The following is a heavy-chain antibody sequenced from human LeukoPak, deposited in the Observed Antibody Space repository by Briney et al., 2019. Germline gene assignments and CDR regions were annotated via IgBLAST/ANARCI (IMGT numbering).Heavy chain of an antibody. CDR1: GFTFGDYA. J-gene: IGHJ3*02. Sequence: GGSLSLPCGVSGFTFGDYAMHCVRQAPAKGLVEVSGISWNRGSIGYADSVKGGYTISGDTAKHSLYLEMHGLSVRDRAVLSGAKEIGDYSGNDSFDIWGQGTMVTVSS. D-gene: IGHD4-11*01. CDR3: AKEIGDYSGNDSFDI. CDR2: ISWNRGSI. V-gene: IGHV3-9*01.